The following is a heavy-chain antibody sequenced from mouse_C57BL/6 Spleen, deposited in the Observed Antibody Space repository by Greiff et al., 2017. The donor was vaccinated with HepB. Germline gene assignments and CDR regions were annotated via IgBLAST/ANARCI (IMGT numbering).Heavy chain of an antibody. V-gene: IGHV1-42*01. CDR1: GYSFTGYY. CDR2: INPSTGGT. J-gene: IGHJ3*01. Sequence: VQLQQSGPELVKPGASVKISCKASGYSFTGYYMNWVKQSPEKSLEWIGEINPSTGGTTYNQKFKAKATLTVDKSSSTAYMQLKSLTSEDSAVYYCASERMPFAYWGQGTLVTVSA. CDR3: ASERMPFAY.